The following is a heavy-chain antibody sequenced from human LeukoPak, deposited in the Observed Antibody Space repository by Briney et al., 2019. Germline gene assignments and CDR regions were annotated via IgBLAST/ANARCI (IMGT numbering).Heavy chain of an antibody. D-gene: IGHD3-9*01. CDR1: GFTFSSYS. J-gene: IGHJ4*02. CDR3: ARDLFMNDILTGYSIPYFDY. Sequence: PGGSLRLSCAASGFTFSSYSMNWVRQAPGKGLEWISSISSSSSYIYYADSVKGRFTISRDNAKNSLYLQMNSLRAEDTAVYYCARDLFMNDILTGYSIPYFDYWGQGTLVTVSS. CDR2: ISSSSSYI. V-gene: IGHV3-21*01.